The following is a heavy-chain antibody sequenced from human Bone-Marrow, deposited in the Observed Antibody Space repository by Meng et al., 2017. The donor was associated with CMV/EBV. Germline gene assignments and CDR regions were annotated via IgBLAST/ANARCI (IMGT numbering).Heavy chain of an antibody. D-gene: IGHD3-22*01. CDR2: IKQDGIEK. Sequence: GGSLRLSCAASGFTFSSYWMTWVRQAPGKGLEWVANIKQDGIEKYYVDSVKGRLTISRDNAKNSLYLQMNSLRAEDTAVYYCARDAYYYDSSGYPAEYDYWGQGTLVTVSS. CDR3: ARDAYYYDSSGYPAEYDY. CDR1: GFTFSSYW. V-gene: IGHV3-7*01. J-gene: IGHJ4*02.